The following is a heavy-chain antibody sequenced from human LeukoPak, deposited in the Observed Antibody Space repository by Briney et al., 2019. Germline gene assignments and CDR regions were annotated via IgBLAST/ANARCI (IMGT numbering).Heavy chain of an antibody. V-gene: IGHV3-53*05. Sequence: PGGSLRLSCAASGFTVSSNYMSWVRQAPGKGLEWVSVIYSGGSTYYADSVKGRFTISRDNSKNTLYLQMNSLRAEDTAVYYCARARLRYFDWVFLDYWGQGTLVTVSS. CDR3: ARARLRYFDWVFLDY. CDR1: GFTVSSNY. J-gene: IGHJ4*02. CDR2: IYSGGST. D-gene: IGHD3-9*01.